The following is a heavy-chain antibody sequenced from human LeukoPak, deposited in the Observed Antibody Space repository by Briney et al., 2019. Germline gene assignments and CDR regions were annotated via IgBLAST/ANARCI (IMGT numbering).Heavy chain of an antibody. J-gene: IGHJ4*02. CDR1: GFTFSDYE. Sequence: PGGSLRLSCAASGFTFSDYEMNWVRQAPGKGLEWISYISTAGSTKYYAESVKGRFTISRDNAKDSLYLQMNSLRVEDTAVYFCARGGPARSWAYWGQGTLVTVSS. CDR2: ISTAGSTK. V-gene: IGHV3-48*03. D-gene: IGHD2-2*01. CDR3: ARGGPARSWAY.